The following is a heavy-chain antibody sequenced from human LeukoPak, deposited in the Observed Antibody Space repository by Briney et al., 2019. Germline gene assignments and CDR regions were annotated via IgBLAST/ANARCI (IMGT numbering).Heavy chain of an antibody. D-gene: IGHD3-10*01. V-gene: IGHV1-18*01. CDR3: ARDHEDVYGSGSYKL. CDR2: ISAYNGKT. CDR1: GYPFISFG. Sequence: GASVKVSCKAAGYPFISFGISWVRQAPGQGLEWMGWISAYNGKTEFAQRFQDRVTMTTDTSTTTAYMELRSLRSDGTAMYYCARDHEDVYGSGSYKLWGQGTRVTVSS. J-gene: IGHJ4*02.